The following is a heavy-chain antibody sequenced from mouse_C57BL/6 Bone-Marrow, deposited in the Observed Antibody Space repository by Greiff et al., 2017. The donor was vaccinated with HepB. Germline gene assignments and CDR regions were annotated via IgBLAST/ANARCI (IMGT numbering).Heavy chain of an antibody. J-gene: IGHJ3*01. CDR2: INPNYGTT. Sequence: EVQLQQSGPELVKPGASVKISCKASGYSFTDYNMNWVKQSNGKSLEWIGVINPNYGTTSYNQKFKGKATLTVDQSSSTPYMQLNSLTSEDSAVYYCAREGYYVSSPAWFSYWGQGTLVTVSA. CDR1: GYSFTDYN. V-gene: IGHV1-39*01. D-gene: IGHD1-1*01. CDR3: AREGYYVSSPAWFSY.